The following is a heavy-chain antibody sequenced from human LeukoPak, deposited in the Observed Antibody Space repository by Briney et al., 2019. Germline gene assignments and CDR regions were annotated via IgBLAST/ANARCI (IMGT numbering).Heavy chain of an antibody. D-gene: IGHD5-24*01. CDR3: ARTKKGRDGYNAEFDY. CDR1: GFTFSSYW. V-gene: IGHV3-74*01. Sequence: PGGSLRLSCAASGFTFSSYWMHWVRQAPGKGLVWVSRINSDGSSTSYADSVKGRFTISRDNAKNTLYLQMNSLRAEDTAVYYCARTKKGRDGYNAEFDYWGQGTLVTVSS. CDR2: INSDGSST. J-gene: IGHJ4*02.